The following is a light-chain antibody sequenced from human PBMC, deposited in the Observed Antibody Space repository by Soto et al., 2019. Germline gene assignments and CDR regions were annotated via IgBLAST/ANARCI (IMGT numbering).Light chain of an antibody. CDR1: SSNIGAGYD. CDR2: GNS. V-gene: IGLV1-40*01. Sequence: QSVLTQPPSVSGAPGQRVTISCTGSSSNIGAGYDVHWYQQLPGTAPKLLIYGNSNRPSGVPDRFSGSKSGTSASLASTGLQAEDDADYYCQSYGSSLSGYVFGTGTKVTVL. J-gene: IGLJ1*01. CDR3: QSYGSSLSGYV.